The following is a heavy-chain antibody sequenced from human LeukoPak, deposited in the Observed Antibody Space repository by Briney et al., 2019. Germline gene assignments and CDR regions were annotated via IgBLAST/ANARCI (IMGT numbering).Heavy chain of an antibody. V-gene: IGHV4-59*01. CDR3: ARTQGVPAAHNWFDP. CDR1: GGSISSYY. J-gene: IGHJ5*02. CDR2: IYYSGST. Sequence: SETLSLTCTVSGGSISSYYWTWIRQPPGKGLEWIGYIYYSGSTNYNPSLKSRVTISVGTSKNQFSLKLTSVTAADTAMYYCARTQGVPAAHNWFDPWGQGTLVTVSS. D-gene: IGHD2-2*01.